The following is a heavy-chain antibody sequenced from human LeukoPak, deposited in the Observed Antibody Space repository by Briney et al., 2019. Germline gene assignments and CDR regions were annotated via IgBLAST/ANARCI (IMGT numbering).Heavy chain of an antibody. J-gene: IGHJ4*02. V-gene: IGHV3-7*01. CDR2: IKQDASEE. D-gene: IGHD1-26*01. Sequence: GGSLRLSCTASGFTFSGYWMSWVRQAPGKGLEWVANIKQDASEEYYVDSVKGRFTISRDNAKNSLYLQMNSLRAEDTAVYYCVRDRGRASVDYWGQGTLVTVSS. CDR3: VRDRGRASVDY. CDR1: GFTFSGYW.